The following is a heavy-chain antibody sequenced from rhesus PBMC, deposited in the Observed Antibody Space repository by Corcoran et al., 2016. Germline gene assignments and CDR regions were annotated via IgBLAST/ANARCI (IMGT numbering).Heavy chain of an antibody. CDR3: ASLGYCTSTTCYERLTVTEYFEF. CDR1: GGSISDSYR. CDR2: LYASSTST. D-gene: IGHD2-2*01. V-gene: IGHV4S10*01. Sequence: QVQLQESGPGVVKPSETLSLTCAVSGGSISDSYRWSWIRQPPGKGLEWTGYLYASSTSTNYNPSLKSRVTISKDTSKNQFSLKLSSVTAADTAVYYCASLGYCTSTTCYERLTVTEYFEFWGQGALVTVSS. J-gene: IGHJ1*01.